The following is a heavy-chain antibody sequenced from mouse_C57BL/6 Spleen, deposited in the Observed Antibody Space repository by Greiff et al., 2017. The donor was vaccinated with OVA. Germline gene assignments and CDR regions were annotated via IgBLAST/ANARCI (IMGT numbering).Heavy chain of an antibody. V-gene: IGHV5-17*01. CDR2: ISSGSSTI. CDR1: GFTLSDHG. CDR3: ARDYWYFDV. J-gene: IGHJ1*03. Sequence: EVPRVESGGGLVKPGGSLKHSCAASGFTLSDHGMHRVRQAPEKGLEWVAYISSGSSTIYYADTVKGRFTISRDNAKNTLFLQMTGLRAEDTAMYYCARDYWYFDVWGTGTTVTVSS.